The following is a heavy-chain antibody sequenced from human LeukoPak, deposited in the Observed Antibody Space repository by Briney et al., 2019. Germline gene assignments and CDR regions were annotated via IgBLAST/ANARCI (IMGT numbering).Heavy chain of an antibody. Sequence: GGSLRLSCAASGFTFSSYSMQWVRQTPGKGLEWVGIMSNSGENTFYGEAVKGRFTISRDNSKNTLYLQMNSLRAEDTAVYLCANTYYYDGSGYYYLGWFDPWGQGTLVTVSS. CDR3: ANTYYYDGSGYYYLGWFDP. CDR2: MSNSGENT. J-gene: IGHJ5*02. CDR1: GFTFSSYS. V-gene: IGHV3-33*05. D-gene: IGHD3-22*01.